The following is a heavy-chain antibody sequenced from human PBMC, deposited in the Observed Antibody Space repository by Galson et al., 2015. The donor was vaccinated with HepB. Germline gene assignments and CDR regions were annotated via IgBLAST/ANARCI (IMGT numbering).Heavy chain of an antibody. Sequence: SVKVSCKASGGTFSSYAISWVRQAPGQGLEWMGGIIPIFGTANYAQKFQGRVTITADESTSTAYMELSSLRSEDTAVYYCARDQGEAVTTQGTYYYYYYMDVWGKGTTVTVSS. J-gene: IGHJ6*03. D-gene: IGHD4-17*01. V-gene: IGHV1-69*13. CDR3: ARDQGEAVTTQGTYYYYYYMDV. CDR1: GGTFSSYA. CDR2: IIPIFGTA.